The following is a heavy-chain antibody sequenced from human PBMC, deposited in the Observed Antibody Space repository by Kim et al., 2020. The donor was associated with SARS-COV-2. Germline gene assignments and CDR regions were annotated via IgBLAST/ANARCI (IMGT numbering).Heavy chain of an antibody. CDR3: ARQPPPYDFWSGYYFDY. Sequence: SETLSLTCTVSGGSISSYYWSWIRQPPGKGLEWIGYIYYSGSTNYNPSLKSRVTISVDTSKNQFSLKLSSVTAADTAVYYCARQPPPYDFWSGYYFDYWGQGTLVTVAS. CDR2: IYYSGST. V-gene: IGHV4-59*08. J-gene: IGHJ4*02. D-gene: IGHD3-3*01. CDR1: GGSISSYY.